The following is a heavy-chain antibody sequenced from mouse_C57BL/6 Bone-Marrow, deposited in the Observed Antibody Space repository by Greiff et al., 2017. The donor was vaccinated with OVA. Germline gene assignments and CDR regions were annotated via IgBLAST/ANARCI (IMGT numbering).Heavy chain of an antibody. CDR2: ISDGGSYT. Sequence: EVQLQESGGGLVKPGGSLKLSCAASGFTFSSYAMSWVRQTPEKRLEWVATISDGGSYTYYPDNVKGRFTISRDNAKNNLYLQMSHLKSEDTAMYYCARVLHFDYWGQGTTLTVSS. CDR1: GFTFSSYA. J-gene: IGHJ2*01. D-gene: IGHD2-14*01. CDR3: ARVLHFDY. V-gene: IGHV5-4*01.